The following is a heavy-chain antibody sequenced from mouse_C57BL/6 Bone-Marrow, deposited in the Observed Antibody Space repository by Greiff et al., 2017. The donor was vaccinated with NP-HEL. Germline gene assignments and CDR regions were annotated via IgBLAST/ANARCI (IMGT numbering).Heavy chain of an antibody. Sequence: QVQLQQSGAELVRPGTSVPVSCKASGYAFTNSLIAWVPQRPGQGLEWIGLINPGSGGTKYNEKFTGKATLTADKSSSTAYMQLSSLTSDDAAVYFCARPYEYDGPYYAMDYWGQGTSVTVSS. CDR3: ARPYEYDGPYYAMDY. CDR2: INPGSGGT. CDR1: GYAFTNSL. V-gene: IGHV1-54*01. J-gene: IGHJ4*01. D-gene: IGHD2-4*01.